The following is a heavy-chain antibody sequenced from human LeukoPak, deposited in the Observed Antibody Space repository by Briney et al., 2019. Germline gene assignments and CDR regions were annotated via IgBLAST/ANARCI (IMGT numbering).Heavy chain of an antibody. J-gene: IGHJ6*03. CDR2: IYYSGST. Sequence: PSETLSLTCTVSGGSISSYYWSWIRKPPGTGLEWIGYIYYSGSTNYNPSLKSRVTISVDTSKNQFSLKLSSVTAADTAVYYCARGIRDDFWSGYYKDFWATCHYYYYYYMDVWGKGTTVTVSS. V-gene: IGHV4-59*01. CDR3: ARGIRDDFWSGYYKDFWATCHYYYYYYMDV. D-gene: IGHD3-3*01. CDR1: GGSISSYY.